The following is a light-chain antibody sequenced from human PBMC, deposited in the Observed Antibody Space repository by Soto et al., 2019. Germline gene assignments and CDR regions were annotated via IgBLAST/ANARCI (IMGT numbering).Light chain of an antibody. V-gene: IGLV2-14*01. CDR3: TSYTSVSTVV. J-gene: IGLJ3*02. Sequence: QSALTQPASVSGSPGQSITISCTGTSTDVGGYNYVSWYQQHPGKAPKLLIYDVTTRPSGVSSRFSGSKSGNTASLTISGLQTEDEAEYYCTSYTSVSTVVFCGGTKLTVL. CDR2: DVT. CDR1: STDVGGYNY.